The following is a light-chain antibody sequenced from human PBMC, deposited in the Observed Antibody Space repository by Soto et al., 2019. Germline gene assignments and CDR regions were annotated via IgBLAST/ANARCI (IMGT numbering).Light chain of an antibody. CDR1: SSDVGSYNL. CDR2: EGS. V-gene: IGLV2-23*01. CDR3: CSYAGSSTLV. Sequence: QSALTQPASASGSPGQSITISCTGTSSDVGSYNLVSWYQQHPGKAPKLMIYEGSKRPSGVSNRFSCSKSGNTASLTISGLQAEDEADYYCCSYAGSSTLVFGGGTKLTVL. J-gene: IGLJ2*01.